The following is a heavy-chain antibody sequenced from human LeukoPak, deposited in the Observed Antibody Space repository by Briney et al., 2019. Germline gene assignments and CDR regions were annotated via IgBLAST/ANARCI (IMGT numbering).Heavy chain of an antibody. V-gene: IGHV3-23*01. Sequence: PGGSLRLSCVASGFTFNTYAMTWVRQAPGKGLEWVSSICGSGGCTYYADSVKGRFTISRDNSKSTLYLQMNSLRAEDTAVYYCAKDRKWLLLYYWGQGTLVTVSS. CDR3: AKDRKWLLLYY. CDR1: GFTFNTYA. CDR2: ICGSGGCT. D-gene: IGHD5-24*01. J-gene: IGHJ4*02.